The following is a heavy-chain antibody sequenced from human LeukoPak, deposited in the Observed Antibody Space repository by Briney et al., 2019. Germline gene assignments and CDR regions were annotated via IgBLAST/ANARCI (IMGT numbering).Heavy chain of an antibody. CDR2: ITWDGGST. Sequence: GGSLRLSCGASGFTFDDYSIHWVRQAPGKSLEWVSLITWDGGSTYYADSVKGRLTISRDNRKNSVYLQMNSLRIEDTAFYYCAKDLGTGSYYEAFDYWGQGTLVTDSS. CDR1: GFTFDDYS. J-gene: IGHJ4*02. V-gene: IGHV3-43*01. CDR3: AKDLGTGSYYEAFDY. D-gene: IGHD1-26*01.